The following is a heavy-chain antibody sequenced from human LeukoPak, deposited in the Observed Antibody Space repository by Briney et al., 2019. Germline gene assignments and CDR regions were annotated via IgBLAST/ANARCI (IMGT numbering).Heavy chain of an antibody. CDR3: ARDLVAAAGTYFNWFDP. Sequence: ASVKVTCKASGYTFTGYYMHWVRQAPGQGLEWMGWINPNSGGTNYAQKFQGRVTMTRDTSISTAYMELSRLRSDDTAVYYCARDLVAAAGTYFNWFDPWGQGTLVTVSS. CDR1: GYTFTGYY. J-gene: IGHJ5*02. V-gene: IGHV1-2*02. D-gene: IGHD6-13*01. CDR2: INPNSGGT.